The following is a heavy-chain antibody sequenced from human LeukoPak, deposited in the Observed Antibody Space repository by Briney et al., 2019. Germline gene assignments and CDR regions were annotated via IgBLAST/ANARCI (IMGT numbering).Heavy chain of an antibody. CDR1: GYSLTALS. CDR2: FDGEVGER. D-gene: IGHD4-23*01. Sequence: ASVKVSRKVSGYSLTALSMHWVRQAPGKGLEWMGGFDGEVGERIYAQKFQGRVTMTEDTSTDTAYMELSSLTSEDTAVYYCATERPYGGSSRGYDPWGQGTLVTVSS. J-gene: IGHJ5*02. V-gene: IGHV1-24*01. CDR3: ATERPYGGSSRGYDP.